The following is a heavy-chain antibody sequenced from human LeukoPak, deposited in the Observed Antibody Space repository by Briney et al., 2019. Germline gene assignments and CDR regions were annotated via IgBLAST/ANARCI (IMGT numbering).Heavy chain of an antibody. Sequence: LPGGSLRLSCAASGFTFSSYVMSWVRQAPGKGPEWVSAISGSGDSTYYADSVKGRFTISRDNSKNTLYLQMNSLRAEDTAVYYCATSSGYYYWGQGTLVTVSS. CDR3: ATSSGYYY. CDR2: ISGSGDST. V-gene: IGHV3-23*01. CDR1: GFTFSSYV. D-gene: IGHD3-22*01. J-gene: IGHJ4*02.